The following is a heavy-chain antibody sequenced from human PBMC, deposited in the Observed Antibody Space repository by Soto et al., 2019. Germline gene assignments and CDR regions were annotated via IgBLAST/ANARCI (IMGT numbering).Heavy chain of an antibody. J-gene: IGHJ5*02. CDR2: INPNTGDT. CDR3: ARASVCANNWFDP. D-gene: IGHD6-19*01. V-gene: IGHV1-2*02. Sequence: ASVKVSCKASGYTFTGYFIHWVRQAPGQGLEWMGWINPNTGDTNYAQRFQGRVTLTRDTSSTTAYMGLSRLKSDDTAVYYCARASVCANNWFDPWGQGTLVTVSS. CDR1: GYTFTGYF.